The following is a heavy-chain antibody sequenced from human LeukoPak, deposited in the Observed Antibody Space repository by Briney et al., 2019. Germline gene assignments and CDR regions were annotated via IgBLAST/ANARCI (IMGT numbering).Heavy chain of an antibody. D-gene: IGHD2-21*02. CDR1: GFTFSSYT. V-gene: IGHV3-74*01. CDR2: INSDGSST. J-gene: IGHJ4*02. CDR3: AHLLFSPYCGGDCYAATSDY. Sequence: PGGSLRLSCAASGFTFSSYTMNWVRQAPGKGLVWVSRINSDGSSTSYADSVKGRFTISRDNAKNTLYLQMNSLRAEDTAVYYCAHLLFSPYCGGDCYAATSDYWGQGTLVTVSS.